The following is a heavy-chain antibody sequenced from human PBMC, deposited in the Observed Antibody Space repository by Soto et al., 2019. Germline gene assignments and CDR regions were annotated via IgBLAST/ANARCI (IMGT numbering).Heavy chain of an antibody. CDR2: ISWNSGSI. V-gene: IGHV3-9*01. CDR1: GFTFDDYA. CDR3: AKDNDDYGSGSDWFDP. Sequence: GGSLRLSCAASGFTFDDYAMHWVRQAPGKGLEWVSGISWNSGSIGYADSVKGRFTISRDNAKNSLYLQMNSLRAEDTALYYCAKDNDDYGSGSDWFDPWGQGTLVTVSS. J-gene: IGHJ5*02. D-gene: IGHD3-10*01.